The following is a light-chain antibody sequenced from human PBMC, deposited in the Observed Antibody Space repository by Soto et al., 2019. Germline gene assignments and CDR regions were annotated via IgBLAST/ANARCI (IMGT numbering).Light chain of an antibody. Sequence: DIQMTQSPSSLSASVGGRVTITCRASQTISTYLNWYQQTPGRAPALLISAASTLQSGVPSRFSGSGSGTEFTLTISSLQPQDFATYYCQHYTLYSASFGPGTKV. CDR1: QTISTY. CDR3: QHYTLYSAS. CDR2: AAS. V-gene: IGKV1-39*01. J-gene: IGKJ1*01.